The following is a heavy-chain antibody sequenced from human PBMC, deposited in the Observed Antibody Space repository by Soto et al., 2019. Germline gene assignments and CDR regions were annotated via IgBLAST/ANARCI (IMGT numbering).Heavy chain of an antibody. D-gene: IGHD3-10*01. Sequence: GGSLRLSCAASGFTFSNYGMHWVRQAPGKGPEWVAVISDDGVSKYYADSVQGRFTISRDNSESVVLLQMNSLRPDDTALYFCARAYYFGSGTSYTLYYWGQGTQVTVSS. V-gene: IGHV3-30*03. CDR2: ISDDGVSK. CDR3: ARAYYFGSGTSYTLYY. J-gene: IGHJ4*02. CDR1: GFTFSNYG.